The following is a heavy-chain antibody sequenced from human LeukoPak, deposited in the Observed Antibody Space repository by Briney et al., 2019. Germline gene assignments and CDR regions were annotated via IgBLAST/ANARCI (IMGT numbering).Heavy chain of an antibody. D-gene: IGHD2-2*01. CDR2: ISYDGSNK. J-gene: IGHJ4*02. CDR1: GFTFSSYA. V-gene: IGHV3-30-3*01. CDR3: ARVRDIVVVPAATGFDY. Sequence: PGGSLRLSCAASGFTFSSYAMHWVRQAPGKGLEWVAVISYDGSNKYYADSVKGRFTISRDNSKNTLYLQMNSLRAEDTAVYYCARVRDIVVVPAATGFDYWGQGTLVTVSS.